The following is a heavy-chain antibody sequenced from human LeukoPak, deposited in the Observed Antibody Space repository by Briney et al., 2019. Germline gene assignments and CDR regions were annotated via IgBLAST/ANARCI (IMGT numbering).Heavy chain of an antibody. CDR1: GYTFTSFD. CDR2: IDPYNGRT. J-gene: IGHJ4*02. Sequence: ASVKVSCKASGYTFTSFDITWVRQAPGQGLEWMGWIDPYNGRTNYAQNFQGRLTMTTDSATTSYLELRGLRSDDTAVYFCARHETPFSLDYWGQGTPVAVAS. V-gene: IGHV1-18*01. CDR3: ARHETPFSLDY. D-gene: IGHD2/OR15-2a*01.